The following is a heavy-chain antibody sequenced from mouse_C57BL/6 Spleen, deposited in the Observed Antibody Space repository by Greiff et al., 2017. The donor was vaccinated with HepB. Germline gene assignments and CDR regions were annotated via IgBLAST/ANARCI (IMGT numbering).Heavy chain of an antibody. J-gene: IGHJ1*03. V-gene: IGHV2-2*01. CDR2: IWSGGST. D-gene: IGHD1-1*01. CDR3: ARNGGFTTVVAKNWYFDV. CDR1: GFSLTSYG. Sequence: VQLVESGPGLVQPSQSLSITCTVSGFSLTSYGVHWVRQSPGKGLEWLGVIWSGGSTDYNAAFISRLSISKDNSKSQVFFKMNSLQADDTAIYYCARNGGFTTVVAKNWYFDVWGTGTTVTVSS.